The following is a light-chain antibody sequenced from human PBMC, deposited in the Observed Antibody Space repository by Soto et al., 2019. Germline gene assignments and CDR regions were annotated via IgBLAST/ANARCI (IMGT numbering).Light chain of an antibody. CDR2: GAS. CDR3: HQFAPSRGT. J-gene: IGKJ1*01. CDR1: QNISSRF. Sequence: IVLTQSSATLSLSPGERATLSCRASQNISSRFLAWYQHKPGQAPRLLIYGASIRATDIPGRFSGSGSGTDFSLTISRLEPEDFAVYYCHQFAPSRGTFGQGTKVDIK. V-gene: IGKV3-20*01.